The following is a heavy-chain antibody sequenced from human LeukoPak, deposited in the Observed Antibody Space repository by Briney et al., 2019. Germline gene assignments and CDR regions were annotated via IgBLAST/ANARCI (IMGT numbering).Heavy chain of an antibody. CDR2: ISWNSGNI. Sequence: PGRSLRLSCAASGFTFDDYAMHWVRQAPGKGLEWVSGISWNSGNIGYADSVKGRFTISRDNAKNSLYLQMNSLRAEDTAVYYCARERPGSASAFDSWGQGTLVTVSS. CDR1: GFTFDDYA. D-gene: IGHD6-25*01. CDR3: ARERPGSASAFDS. J-gene: IGHJ4*02. V-gene: IGHV3-9*01.